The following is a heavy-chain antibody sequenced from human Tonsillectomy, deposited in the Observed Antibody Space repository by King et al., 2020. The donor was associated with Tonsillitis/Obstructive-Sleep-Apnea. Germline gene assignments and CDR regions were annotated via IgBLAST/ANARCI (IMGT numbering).Heavy chain of an antibody. D-gene: IGHD1-26*01. CDR2: INHSGST. CDR3: ARYTDEDSGSYYFDY. CDR1: GGSFSGYY. J-gene: IGHJ4*02. Sequence: VQLQQWGAGLLKPSETLSLTCAVYGGSFSGYYWIWIRQPPGKGLEWIGEINHSGSTNYNPSLKSRVTISVDTSKNQFSLKLSSVTAADTAVYYCARYTDEDSGSYYFDYWGQGTLVTVSS. V-gene: IGHV4-34*01.